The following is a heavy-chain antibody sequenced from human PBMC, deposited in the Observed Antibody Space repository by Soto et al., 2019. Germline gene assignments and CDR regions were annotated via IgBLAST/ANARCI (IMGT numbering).Heavy chain of an antibody. Sequence: EVQLVESGGGLVKPGGSLRLSCAASGFTFSRYSMNWVRQAPGKGLEWVSSISSSSSYIYYADSVKGRFTISRDNAKNSLYLQMNSLRAEDTAVDYCARAWYSYGLHYDYYGMDVWGQGTTVTVSS. CDR2: ISSSSSYI. CDR1: GFTFSRYS. CDR3: ARAWYSYGLHYDYYGMDV. J-gene: IGHJ6*02. V-gene: IGHV3-21*01. D-gene: IGHD5-18*01.